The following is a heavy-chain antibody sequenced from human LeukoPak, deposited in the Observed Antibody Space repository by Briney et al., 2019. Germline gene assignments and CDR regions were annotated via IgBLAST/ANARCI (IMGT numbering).Heavy chain of an antibody. V-gene: IGHV4-59*01. CDR1: GGSISSYY. Sequence: SETLSLTCTVSGGSISSYYWTWIRQPPGKRLEWIGFIHYTGSTNYNPSLKSRVTISVDTSKNQFSLKLNSVTAADTAVYYCARSSGSRYYIDYWGQGTLVTVSS. D-gene: IGHD1-26*01. CDR2: IHYTGST. CDR3: ARSSGSRYYIDY. J-gene: IGHJ4*02.